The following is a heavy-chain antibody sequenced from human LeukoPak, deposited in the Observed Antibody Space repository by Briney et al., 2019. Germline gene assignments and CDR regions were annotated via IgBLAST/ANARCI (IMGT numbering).Heavy chain of an antibody. J-gene: IGHJ4*02. CDR1: GSTFSSYG. CDR3: ASGYCSGGSCDEAGY. CDR2: ISYDGSNK. D-gene: IGHD2-15*01. V-gene: IGHV3-30*03. Sequence: GGSLRLSCAASGSTFSSYGMHWVRQAPGKGLEWVAVISYDGSNKYYADSVKGRFTISRDNSKNTLYLQMNSLRAEDTVVYYCASGYCSGGSCDEAGYWGQGTLVTVSS.